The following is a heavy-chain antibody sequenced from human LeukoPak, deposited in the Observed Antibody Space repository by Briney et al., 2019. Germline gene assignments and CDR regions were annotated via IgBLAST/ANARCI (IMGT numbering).Heavy chain of an antibody. CDR3: ARPRLMGYYYMDV. D-gene: IGHD2-8*01. V-gene: IGHV1-2*02. Sequence: ASVKVSCKDSGYTFTGYYMHWVRQAPGQWLEWMGWINPNSGGTNYAQKFQGRVTMTRDTSISTAYMELSRLRSDDTAVYYCARPRLMGYYYMDVWGKGTTVTVSS. J-gene: IGHJ6*03. CDR1: GYTFTGYY. CDR2: INPNSGGT.